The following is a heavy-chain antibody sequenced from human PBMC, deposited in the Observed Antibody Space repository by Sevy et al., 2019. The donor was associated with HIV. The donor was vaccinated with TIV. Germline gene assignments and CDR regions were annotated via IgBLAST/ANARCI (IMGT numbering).Heavy chain of an antibody. CDR3: ARSGDLPDWYFDP. CDR1: GGTFSSYA. Sequence: ASVKVSCKASGGTFSSYAISWVRQAPGQGLEWMGGIIPIFGTANYAQKFQGRVTITADESTSTAYMELSSLRSEDTAVYYCARSGDLPDWYFDPWGRGTLVTVSS. J-gene: IGHJ2*01. V-gene: IGHV1-69*13. CDR2: IIPIFGTA. D-gene: IGHD7-27*01.